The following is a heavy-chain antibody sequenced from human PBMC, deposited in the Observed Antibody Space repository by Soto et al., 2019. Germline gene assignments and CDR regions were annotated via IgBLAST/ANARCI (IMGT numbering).Heavy chain of an antibody. CDR3: ARVRGSHGMDV. J-gene: IGHJ6*02. V-gene: IGHV4-59*01. D-gene: IGHD3-10*01. Sequence: SETLSLTCTVSGGSISSYYWSWIRQPPGKGLEWIGYIYYSGSTNYNPSLKSRVTISVDTSKNQFSLKLSSVTAADTAVYYCARVRGSHGMDVWGQGTTVTVSS. CDR1: GGSISSYY. CDR2: IYYSGST.